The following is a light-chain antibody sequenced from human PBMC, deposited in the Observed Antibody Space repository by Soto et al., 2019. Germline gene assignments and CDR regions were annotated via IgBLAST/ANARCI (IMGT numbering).Light chain of an antibody. CDR2: DIS. CDR1: QVITTY. CDR3: QQYENLPYT. Sequence: DIQLTQSASSLSASVGDRVTITCQASQVITTYLNWYQQKPGKAPKLLIYDISTLEIGVPSRFGGSGSGTHFTFTITGLQPEDIATYDCQQYENLPYTFGQGTKLEI. J-gene: IGKJ2*01. V-gene: IGKV1-33*01.